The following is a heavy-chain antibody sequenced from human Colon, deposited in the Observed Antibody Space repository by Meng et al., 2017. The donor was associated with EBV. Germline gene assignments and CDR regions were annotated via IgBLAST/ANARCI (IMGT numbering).Heavy chain of an antibody. CDR3: APRKDYGAP. CDR1: GFTFSSYA. D-gene: IGHD4-17*01. Sequence: EAQVLGSGGGLVQPGVSLRLSCAASGFTFSSYAMSWVRQAPGKGLEWVSSISGSGGSTYYSDSVKGRFTISRDNSKNTLYLQMNSLRAEDTAVYYCAPRKDYGAPWGQGTLVTVSS. J-gene: IGHJ5*02. V-gene: IGHV3-23*01. CDR2: ISGSGGST.